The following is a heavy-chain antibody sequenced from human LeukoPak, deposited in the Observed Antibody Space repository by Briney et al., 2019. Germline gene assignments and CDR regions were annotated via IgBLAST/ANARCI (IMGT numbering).Heavy chain of an antibody. D-gene: IGHD5-24*01. CDR2: ISYDGSNK. V-gene: IGHV3-30*01. J-gene: IGHJ4*02. CDR3: ARDPQDDYFDY. CDR1: CFTFSSYA. Sequence: GGSLLLSCAASCFTFSSYAMHWVRQAPGKVLESVAVISYDGSNKYYADSVKGRFTISRDDSKNTLYLQMNSLRAEDTAVYYCARDPQDDYFDYWGQGTLVTVSS.